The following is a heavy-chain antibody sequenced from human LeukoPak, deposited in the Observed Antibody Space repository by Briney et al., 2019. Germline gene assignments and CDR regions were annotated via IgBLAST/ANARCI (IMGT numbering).Heavy chain of an antibody. V-gene: IGHV3-23*01. Sequence: GGSLRLSCAASDFTFRNYAMSWVRQAPGKGLEWVSAISGSGDSTYYADSVKGRFTISRDNSKNTLFLQMNSLRAEDTAVYYCAKTPGIVVVITTYYFDNWGQGTLVTVSS. CDR3: AKTPGIVVVITTYYFDN. J-gene: IGHJ4*02. CDR1: DFTFRNYA. CDR2: ISGSGDST. D-gene: IGHD3-22*01.